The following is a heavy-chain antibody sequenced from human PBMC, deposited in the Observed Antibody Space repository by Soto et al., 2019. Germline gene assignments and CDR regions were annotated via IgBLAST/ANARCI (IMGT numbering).Heavy chain of an antibody. CDR3: ARTTYCSGGSCYSKKFDP. J-gene: IGHJ5*02. Sequence: SETLSLTCTVSGGSISSYYWSWLRQPPGKGLEWIGEINQSGTTHYNPSLKRRINISIDTSKNQFSLNLTSVTAADTAVYYCARTTYCSGGSCYSKKFDPWGQGTLVTVSS. D-gene: IGHD2-15*01. V-gene: IGHV4-34*01. CDR2: INQSGTT. CDR1: GGSISSYY.